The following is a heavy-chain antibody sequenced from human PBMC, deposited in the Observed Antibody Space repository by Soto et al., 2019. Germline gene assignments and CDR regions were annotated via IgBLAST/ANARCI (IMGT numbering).Heavy chain of an antibody. CDR2: MNANSGNT. Sequence: ASVNGSCKASGYTLTSYGISWVLLAPGQGLEWMGWMNANSGNTGYAQKFQGRVTMTRNTSISTAYMELSSLRSEDTAVYYCARGGGGYDFWSGYYVYMDVWGKGTTVTVSS. D-gene: IGHD3-3*01. V-gene: IGHV1-8*02. J-gene: IGHJ6*03. CDR3: ARGGGGYDFWSGYYVYMDV. CDR1: GYTLTSYG.